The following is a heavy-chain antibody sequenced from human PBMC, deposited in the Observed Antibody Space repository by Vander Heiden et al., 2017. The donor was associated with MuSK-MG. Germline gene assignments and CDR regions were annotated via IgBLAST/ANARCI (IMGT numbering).Heavy chain of an antibody. V-gene: IGHV3-23*01. D-gene: IGHD6-13*01. CDR1: GFTFRPYA. CDR3: ATGGLQLEFDY. CDR2: ISGSGGGT. J-gene: IGHJ4*02. Sequence: EVQLLESGGGLVQPGGYLRLSCAGSGFTFRPYAMSCVRQAPGRGLEWVSSISGSGGGTLHADSVKGRFTISRDNSKNTVALQMSSLRAEDTAVYYCATGGLQLEFDYWGQGTLVTVSS.